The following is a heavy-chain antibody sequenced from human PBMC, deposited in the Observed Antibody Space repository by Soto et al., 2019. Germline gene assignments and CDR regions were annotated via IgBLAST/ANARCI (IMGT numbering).Heavy chain of an antibody. D-gene: IGHD3-10*01. Sequence: ELQLVESGGGLVKPGRSLRLSCVGSGFTFEDYSLHWVRQVPGKGLEWVAGISGDSGSMGYADSVRGRFTVSRDNAKSSPFLQMSGLSPEDTALYYCTKRRSARPGFDAFDLWGQGTMVTVSS. J-gene: IGHJ3*01. CDR1: GFTFEDYS. V-gene: IGHV3-9*01. CDR3: TKRRSARPGFDAFDL. CDR2: ISGDSGSM.